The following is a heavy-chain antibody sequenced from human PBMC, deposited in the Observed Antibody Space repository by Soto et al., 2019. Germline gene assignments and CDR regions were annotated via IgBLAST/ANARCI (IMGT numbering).Heavy chain of an antibody. V-gene: IGHV3-73*01. CDR1: GFTFSGSA. D-gene: IGHD3-22*01. Sequence: GGSLRLSCAASGFTFSGSAMHWVRQASGKVPEWVGRIRSKTNNYATAYAASVRGMFTISRDDSKNTAYPQMNSLKTEDTAVYYCARPNYYDTSGYYFPLGYWGQGTLVTVSS. CDR3: ARPNYYDTSGYYFPLGY. CDR2: IRSKTNNYAT. J-gene: IGHJ4*02.